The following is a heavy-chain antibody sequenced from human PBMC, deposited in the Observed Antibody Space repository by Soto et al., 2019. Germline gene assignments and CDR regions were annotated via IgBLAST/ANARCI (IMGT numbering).Heavy chain of an antibody. CDR2: ITSSGGNA. CDR3: ARDMYDNYVNYFDL. D-gene: IGHD3-16*01. CDR1: GFSFKDYY. J-gene: IGHJ5*02. Sequence: GGSLRLSCAASGFSFKDYYMTWMRQTPEKGLEWISTITSSGGNAYYAASVKGRVTISRDNAHNSLYLQMSGLRAEDTALYYCARDMYDNYVNYFDLCGQRTLVTVSS. V-gene: IGHV3-11*01.